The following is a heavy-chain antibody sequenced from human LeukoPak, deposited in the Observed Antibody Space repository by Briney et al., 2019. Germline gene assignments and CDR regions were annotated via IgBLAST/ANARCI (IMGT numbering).Heavy chain of an antibody. J-gene: IGHJ4*02. D-gene: IGHD3-3*01. CDR3: ARGGGGSYDFWSGYYTGGY. CDR2: IYHSGST. Sequence: SQTLSLTCTVSGGSISSGGYYWSWIRQPPGKGLEWIGYIYHSGSTYYNPSLKSRVTISVDRSKNQFSLKLSSVTAADTAVYYCARGGGGSYDFWSGYYTGGYWGQGTLVTVSS. V-gene: IGHV4-30-2*01. CDR1: GGSISSGGYY.